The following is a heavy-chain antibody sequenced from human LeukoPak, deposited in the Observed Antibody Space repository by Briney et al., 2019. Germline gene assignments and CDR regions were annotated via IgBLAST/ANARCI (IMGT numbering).Heavy chain of an antibody. CDR1: GFTFSNAW. CDR3: TTVYDSRDAFDI. CDR2: IKSKTDGGTT. V-gene: IGHV3-15*01. D-gene: IGHD3-22*01. J-gene: IGHJ3*02. Sequence: GGSLRLSCAASGFTFSNAWMSWVRQAPGKGLEWVGRIKSKTDGGTTDYAAPVKGRFTISRDDSKNTLYPQMNSLKTEDTAVYYCTTVYDSRDAFDIWGQGTMVTVSS.